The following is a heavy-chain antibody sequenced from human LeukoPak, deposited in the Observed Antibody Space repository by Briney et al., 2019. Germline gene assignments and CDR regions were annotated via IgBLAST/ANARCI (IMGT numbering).Heavy chain of an antibody. V-gene: IGHV1-69*13. Sequence: APVKVSCKASGGTFSSYAISWVRQAPGQGLEWMGGIIPIFGTANYAQKFQGRVTITADESTSTAYMELSSLRSEDTAVYYCARDPRRSSPNFNYYGMDVWGQGTTVTVSS. D-gene: IGHD2-2*01. J-gene: IGHJ6*02. CDR1: GGTFSSYA. CDR3: ARDPRRSSPNFNYYGMDV. CDR2: IIPIFGTA.